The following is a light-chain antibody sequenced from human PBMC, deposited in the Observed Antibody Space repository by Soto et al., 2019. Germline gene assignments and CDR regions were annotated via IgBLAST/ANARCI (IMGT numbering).Light chain of an antibody. CDR3: EHSSSYSEA. V-gene: IGKV1-5*03. Sequence: MTQSASTLSAYLKVSVTITGRASQSISSWLAWYLKKPGKAPKLLIYKASGLESGVPSRFSGSGSGTDFTLTISCLQPDDFATYYCEHSSSYSEALAQGTKVDIK. CDR1: QSISSW. CDR2: KAS. J-gene: IGKJ1*01.